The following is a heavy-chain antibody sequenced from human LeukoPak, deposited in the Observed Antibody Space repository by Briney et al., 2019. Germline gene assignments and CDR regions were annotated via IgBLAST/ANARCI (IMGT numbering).Heavy chain of an antibody. J-gene: IGHJ5*02. Sequence: GGSLRLSCAASGFTFSNYNMNWVRQAPGKGLEWVSSIRSSSSYIYYADSVKGRFTISRDNSKNTVYLQMNSLRAEDTAVYYCAKERTRVTGGWTWGQGTLVTVSS. CDR3: AKERTRVTGGWT. D-gene: IGHD2-21*02. CDR1: GFTFSNYN. CDR2: IRSSSSYI. V-gene: IGHV3-21*01.